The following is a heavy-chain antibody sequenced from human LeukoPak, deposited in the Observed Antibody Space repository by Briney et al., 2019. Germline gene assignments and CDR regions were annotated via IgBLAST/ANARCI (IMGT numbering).Heavy chain of an antibody. CDR1: GGSISSSSYY. J-gene: IGHJ4*02. CDR2: IYYSGST. D-gene: IGHD2-2*01. CDR3: ARPRFGCSSTSCYLFDY. V-gene: IGHV4-39*01. Sequence: SETLSLTCTVSGGSISSSSYYWGWIRQPPGKGLEWIGSIYYSGSTYYNPSLESRVTISVDTSKNQFSLKLSSVTAADTAVYYCARPRFGCSSTSCYLFDYWGQGTLVTVSS.